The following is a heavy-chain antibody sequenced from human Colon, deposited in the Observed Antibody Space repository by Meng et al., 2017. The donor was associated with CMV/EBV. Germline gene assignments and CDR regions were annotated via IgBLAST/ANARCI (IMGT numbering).Heavy chain of an antibody. CDR2: ISSDGARI. D-gene: IGHD3-3*01. CDR3: VDFETG. Sequence: GGSLRLSCAGSGFTFSSRWLHWVRQVPGKGLEWVSTISSDGARIHYSDFVKGRFIISRDDAKNTLYLQMNSLSAEDTAVYYCVDFETGWGRGTLVTVSS. J-gene: IGHJ4*02. V-gene: IGHV3-74*01. CDR1: GFTFSSRW.